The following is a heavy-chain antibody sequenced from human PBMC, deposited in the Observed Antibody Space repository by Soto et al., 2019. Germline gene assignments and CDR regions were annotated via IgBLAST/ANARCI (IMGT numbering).Heavy chain of an antibody. CDR1: EFTFSSYA. CDR2: ISGTGRVT. V-gene: IGHV3-23*01. D-gene: IGHD3-9*01. Sequence: EVQLLESGGGLVQPGGSLKLSCAASEFTFSSYAMSWVRQAPGKGLEWVSGISGTGRVTNYADSVKGRFTISRDNPKNTLYMLRNSLRAEDTAVYYCAKDVHYDIVTGIEYFHHWGQGTLVTVSS. CDR3: AKDVHYDIVTGIEYFHH. J-gene: IGHJ1*01.